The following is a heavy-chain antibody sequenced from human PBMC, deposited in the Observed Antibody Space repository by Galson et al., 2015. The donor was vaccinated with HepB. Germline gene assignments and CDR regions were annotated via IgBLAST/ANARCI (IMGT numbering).Heavy chain of an antibody. D-gene: IGHD3-22*01. J-gene: IGHJ3*02. CDR2: IYYSGST. V-gene: IGHV4-59*01. CDR1: GGSISSYY. CDR3: ARDRYYYDSSGYSAFDI. Sequence: ETLSLTCTVSGGSISSYYWSWIRQPPGKGLEWIGYIYYSGSTSYNPSLKSRVTISVDTSKNQFSLKLSSVTAADTAVYYCARDRYYYDSSGYSAFDIWGQGTMVTVSS.